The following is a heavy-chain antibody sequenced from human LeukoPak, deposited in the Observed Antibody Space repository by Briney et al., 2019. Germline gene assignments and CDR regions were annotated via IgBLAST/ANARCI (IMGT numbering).Heavy chain of an antibody. CDR2: IIPIFGTA. CDR3: ARGSRHYYDSSGYYPFDY. Sequence: GASVKVSCKASGGTFSSYAISWVRQAPGQGLEWMGGIIPIFGTANYAQKFQGRVTITADESTSTAYMELSSLRSEDTAVYYCARGSRHYYDSSGYYPFDYWGQGTLVTVSS. J-gene: IGHJ4*02. CDR1: GGTFSSYA. D-gene: IGHD3-22*01. V-gene: IGHV1-69*13.